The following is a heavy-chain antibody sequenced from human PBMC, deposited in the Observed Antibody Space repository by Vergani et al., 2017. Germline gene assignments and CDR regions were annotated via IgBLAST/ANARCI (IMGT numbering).Heavy chain of an antibody. D-gene: IGHD1-1*01. V-gene: IGHV5-51*01. CDR1: EYSFGNYW. CDR2: IYHADSDT. J-gene: IGHJ4*02. CDR3: GRHTTYTDS. Sequence: EVELVQSGPEMRKPGESLKISCNGSEYSFGNYWIGWGRHMPGKGLEWVGIIYHADSDTRYSPSFQHQVTISADKSISTAFLQWDSLKASAAALYSCGRHTTYTDSWGQGTLVTVSS.